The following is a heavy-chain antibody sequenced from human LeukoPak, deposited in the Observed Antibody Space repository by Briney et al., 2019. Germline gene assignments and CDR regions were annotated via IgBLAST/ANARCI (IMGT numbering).Heavy chain of an antibody. D-gene: IGHD1-26*01. J-gene: IGHJ4*02. CDR1: GFTFSDYS. Sequence: GGSLRLSCAASGFTFSDYSMHWVRQAPGKGLEWVANIKGDGSETYYVDSVKGRFTISRDNTRNSLYLQMNSLRADDTATYYCTRDDFSGSYCDWGQGTLVTVSS. V-gene: IGHV3-7*01. CDR2: IKGDGSET. CDR3: TRDDFSGSYCD.